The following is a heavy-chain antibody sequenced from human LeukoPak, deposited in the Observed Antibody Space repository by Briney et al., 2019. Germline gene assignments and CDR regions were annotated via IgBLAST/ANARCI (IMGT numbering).Heavy chain of an antibody. V-gene: IGHV4-61*05. CDR1: GGSISSSSYY. CDR2: IYYSGST. J-gene: IGHJ2*01. D-gene: IGHD2-8*01. CDR3: ARGGGLGYCTNGVCSDWYFDL. Sequence: PSETLSLTCTVSGGSISSSSYYWGWIRQPPGQGLECIGYIYYSGSTDYNPSLKSRVTISVDTSKNQFSLKLSSVTAADTAVYYCARGGGLGYCTNGVCSDWYFDLWGRGTLVTVSS.